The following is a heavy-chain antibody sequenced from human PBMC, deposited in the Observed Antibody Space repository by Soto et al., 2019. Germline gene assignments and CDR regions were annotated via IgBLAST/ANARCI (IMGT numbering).Heavy chain of an antibody. CDR3: ARGGLGYFDY. Sequence: SENLSLICGISESSISISNWGLWIRQPPVKGLRRTVVMFHSGRTTYNPPRKTRVTISVHKSKNHFSLRLGSAAAADTAVYYCARGGLGYFDYWVQGTLVTFSA. J-gene: IGHJ4*02. D-gene: IGHD3-22*01. CDR1: ESSISISNW. V-gene: IGHV4-4*02. CDR2: MFHSGRT.